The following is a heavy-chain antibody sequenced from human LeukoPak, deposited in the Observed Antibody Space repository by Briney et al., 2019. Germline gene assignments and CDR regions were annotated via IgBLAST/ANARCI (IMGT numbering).Heavy chain of an antibody. J-gene: IGHJ4*02. CDR1: GGSFSGYY. CDR3: ARDPSYYDSSGYLDYFDY. V-gene: IGHV4-34*01. D-gene: IGHD3-22*01. CDR2: INHSGST. Sequence: SETLSLTCAVYGGSFSGYYWSWIRQPPGKGLEWIGEINHSGSTNYNPSLKSRVTISVDTSKNQFSLKLSSVTAADTAVYYCARDPSYYDSSGYLDYFDYWGQGTLVTVSS.